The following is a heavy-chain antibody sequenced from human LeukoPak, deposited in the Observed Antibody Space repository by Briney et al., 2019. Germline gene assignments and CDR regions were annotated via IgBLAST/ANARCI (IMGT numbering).Heavy chain of an antibody. CDR2: ITNSSSYI. Sequence: GGSLRLSCAASRFIFSNYWMNWVRQAPGKGLEWVSSITNSSSYIYYADSVKGRFTISRDNAKNSLYLQMNSLRAEDTAVYYCARDRRRYSGYDRGGWFDPWGQGTLVTVSS. D-gene: IGHD5-12*01. CDR1: RFIFSNYW. V-gene: IGHV3-21*01. CDR3: ARDRRRYSGYDRGGWFDP. J-gene: IGHJ5*02.